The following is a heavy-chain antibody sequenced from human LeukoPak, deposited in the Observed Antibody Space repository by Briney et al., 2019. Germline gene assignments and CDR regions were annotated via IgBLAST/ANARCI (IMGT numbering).Heavy chain of an antibody. Sequence: GGSLRLSCAASGFTFSSYAMSWVRQAPGKGLEWVSVIYSGGSTYYADSVKGRFTISRDNSKNTLYLQMNSLRAEDTAVYYCASDSDFSVVTANAFDIWGQGTMVTVSS. J-gene: IGHJ3*02. CDR1: GFTFSSYA. CDR2: IYSGGST. CDR3: ASDSDFSVVTANAFDI. D-gene: IGHD2-21*02. V-gene: IGHV3-53*01.